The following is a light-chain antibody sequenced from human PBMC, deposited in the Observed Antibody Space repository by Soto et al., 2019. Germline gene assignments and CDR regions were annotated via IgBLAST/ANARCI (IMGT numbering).Light chain of an antibody. J-gene: IGKJ1*01. Sequence: DIQMTQSPSTLSASVGYRFTITCRASQSISSWLAWYQQKPGKAPKLLIYDASSLESGVPSRFSGSGSGIEFTLTISSLQPDDFATYYCQQYNIYPWTFGQGTTGDIK. CDR2: DAS. CDR1: QSISSW. CDR3: QQYNIYPWT. V-gene: IGKV1-5*01.